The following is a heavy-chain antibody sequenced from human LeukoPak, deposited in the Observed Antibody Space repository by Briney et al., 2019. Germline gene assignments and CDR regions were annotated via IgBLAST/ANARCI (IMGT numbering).Heavy chain of an antibody. V-gene: IGHV3-30-3*01. CDR1: GFTFSSYA. J-gene: IGHJ4*02. D-gene: IGHD2-2*01. CDR2: ISYDGSNK. CDR3: ARLPYAGY. Sequence: GGSLRLSCAASGFTFSSYAMHWVRQAPGKGLEWVAVISYDGSNKYYADSVKGRFTISRDNSKNTLYLQMNSLRAEDTAVYYCARLPYAGYWGQGTLVTVSS.